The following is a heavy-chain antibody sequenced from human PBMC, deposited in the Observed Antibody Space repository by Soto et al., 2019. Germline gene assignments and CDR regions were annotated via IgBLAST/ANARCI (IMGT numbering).Heavy chain of an antibody. CDR2: ISSSSSYI. CDR1: GVTFSSYN. V-gene: IGHV3-21*01. D-gene: IGHD2-21*01. CDR3: ARYSSAPYYGMDV. J-gene: IGHJ6*02. Sequence: PGGSLGLSCAASGVTFSSYNMNWVRQAPGKGLEWVSSISSSSSYIYYADSVKGRFTISRDNAKNSLYLQMNSLRAEDTAVYYCARYSSAPYYGMDVWGQGTTVTVSS.